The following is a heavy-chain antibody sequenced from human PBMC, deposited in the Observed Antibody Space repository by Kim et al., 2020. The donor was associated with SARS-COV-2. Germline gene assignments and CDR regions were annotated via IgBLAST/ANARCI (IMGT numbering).Heavy chain of an antibody. CDR3: ARPMITFGGVIVDFDAFDI. CDR1: GFTFSSYA. V-gene: IGHV3-30-3*01. J-gene: IGHJ3*02. CDR2: ISYDGSNK. D-gene: IGHD3-16*02. Sequence: GGSLRLSCAASGFTFSSYAMHWVRQAPGKGLEWVAVISYDGSNKYYADSVKGRFTISRDNSKNTLYLQMNSLRAEDTAVYYCARPMITFGGVIVDFDAFDIWGQGTMVTVSS.